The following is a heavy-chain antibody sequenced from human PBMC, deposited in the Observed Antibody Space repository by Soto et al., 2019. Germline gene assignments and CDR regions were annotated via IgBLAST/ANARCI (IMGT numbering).Heavy chain of an antibody. CDR2: ISGSGGST. D-gene: IGHD5-18*01. J-gene: IGHJ5*02. Sequence: GGSLRLSCAASGFTFSSYAMSWVRQAPGKGLEWVSAISGSGGSTYYADSVKGRFTISRDNSKNTPYLQMNSLRAEDTAVYYCAKEGGYSYGSVNWFDPWGQGTLVTVSS. CDR3: AKEGGYSYGSVNWFDP. CDR1: GFTFSSYA. V-gene: IGHV3-23*01.